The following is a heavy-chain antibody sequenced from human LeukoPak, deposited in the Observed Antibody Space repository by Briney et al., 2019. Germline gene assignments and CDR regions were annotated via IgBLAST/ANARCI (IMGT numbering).Heavy chain of an antibody. D-gene: IGHD3-3*01. Sequence: GGSLRLSCAASGLTFSSYAMSWVRQAPGKGLEWVSSISGSGGDTHYADSVKGRFTISRDNSKNTLYLQMNSLRTEDTALYYCAKLYYDFWSGYPYYFDYWGQGTLVTVSS. CDR3: AKLYYDFWSGYPYYFDY. CDR2: ISGSGGDT. J-gene: IGHJ4*02. V-gene: IGHV3-23*01. CDR1: GLTFSSYA.